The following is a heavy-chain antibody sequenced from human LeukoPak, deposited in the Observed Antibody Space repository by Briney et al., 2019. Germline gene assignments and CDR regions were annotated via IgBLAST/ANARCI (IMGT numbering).Heavy chain of an antibody. D-gene: IGHD2-15*01. CDR3: AKGRVCSGGSCYSEDYYYYYMDV. J-gene: IGHJ6*03. CDR2: ISGSSGST. Sequence: GGSLRLSCAASGFTFSSYAMSWVRQAPGKGLEWVSAISGSSGSTYYADSVKGRFTISRDNSKNTLYLQMTSLRAEDTAVYYCAKGRVCSGGSCYSEDYYYYYMDVWGKGTTVTVSS. V-gene: IGHV3-23*01. CDR1: GFTFSSYA.